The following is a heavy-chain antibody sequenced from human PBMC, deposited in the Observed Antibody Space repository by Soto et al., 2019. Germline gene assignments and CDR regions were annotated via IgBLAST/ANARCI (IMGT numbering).Heavy chain of an antibody. J-gene: IGHJ4*02. CDR2: IYYSGST. CDR1: GGSISSSSYY. V-gene: IGHV4-39*01. D-gene: IGHD2-15*01. CDR3: ARRDSSPPYRY. Sequence: QLQLQESGPGLVKPSETLSLTCTVSGGSISSSSYYWGWIRQPPGKGLEWIGSIYYSGSTYYNPSLRSRVTLSVATSKNQFSLKLSSVTAADTAVYYCARRDSSPPYRYWAQGTLVTVSS.